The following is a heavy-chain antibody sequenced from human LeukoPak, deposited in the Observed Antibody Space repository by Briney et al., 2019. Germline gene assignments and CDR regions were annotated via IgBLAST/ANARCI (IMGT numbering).Heavy chain of an antibody. CDR1: GYTLTELS. D-gene: IGHD6-6*01. V-gene: IGHV1-24*01. J-gene: IGHJ4*02. CDR2: FDPEDGET. Sequence: ASVKVSCKVSGYTLTELSMHWVRQAPGKGLEWMGGFDPEDGETIYAQKFQGGVTMTEDTSTDTAYMELSSLRSEDTAVYYCATALYSNSPYFDYWGQGTLVTVSS. CDR3: ATALYSNSPYFDY.